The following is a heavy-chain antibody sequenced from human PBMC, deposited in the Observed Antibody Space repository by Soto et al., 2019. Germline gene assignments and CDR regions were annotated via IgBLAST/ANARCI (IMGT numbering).Heavy chain of an antibody. V-gene: IGHV4-30-4*01. D-gene: IGHD3-10*02. CDR1: GGSISSGDYY. CDR2: IYYSGRT. J-gene: IGHJ4*02. Sequence: QVQLQESGPGLVKPSQTLSLTCTVSGGSISSGDYYWSWIRQPPGKGLEWIGYIYYSGRTFYNPSLKSLVTISVDTAKNQCSLRLSSVTAADTAVYYCARGGVFGATTIDNWGQGTLVTVSS. CDR3: ARGGVFGATTIDN.